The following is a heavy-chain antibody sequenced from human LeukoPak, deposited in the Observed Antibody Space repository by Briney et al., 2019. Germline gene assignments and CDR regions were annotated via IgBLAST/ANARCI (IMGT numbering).Heavy chain of an antibody. CDR2: IYWDDDK. Sequence: SGPTLVKPTQTLTLTCTFSGFSLSTSGVGVGWIRQPPGKALEWLALIYWDDDKRYSPPLKSRLTITKDTSKNQVVLTMTNMDPVDTATYYCAHTETVTTSEYFQHWGQGTLVTVSS. CDR1: GFSLSTSGVG. J-gene: IGHJ1*01. V-gene: IGHV2-5*02. CDR3: AHTETVTTSEYFQH. D-gene: IGHD4-17*01.